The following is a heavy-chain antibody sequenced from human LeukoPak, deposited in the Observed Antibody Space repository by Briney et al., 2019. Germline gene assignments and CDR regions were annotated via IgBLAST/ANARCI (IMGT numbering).Heavy chain of an antibody. J-gene: IGHJ4*02. V-gene: IGHV1-8*01. CDR3: ARGPRYSGSYF. CDR1: GYTFTSYD. CDR2: MNPNSGNT. D-gene: IGHD1-26*01. Sequence: ASVKVSCKASGYTFTSYDINWVRQATGEGLEWMGWMNPNSGNTGYAQKFQGRVTMTRDTSISTAYMELSSLRSEDTAVYYCARGPRYSGSYFWGQGTLVTVSS.